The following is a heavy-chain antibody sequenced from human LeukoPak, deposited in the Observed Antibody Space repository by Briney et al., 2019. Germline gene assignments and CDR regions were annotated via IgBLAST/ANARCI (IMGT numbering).Heavy chain of an antibody. Sequence: GASVKVSCKASGYTFPGYYMHWVRQAPGQGLEWMGRINPNTGTTNYAQKLQGRVTMTRDTSISTAYMELNRLTSDDTAVFYCARSGEYSSSWFLYWGQGTLLTVSS. CDR2: INPNTGTT. D-gene: IGHD6-13*01. CDR1: GYTFPGYY. V-gene: IGHV1-2*02. J-gene: IGHJ4*02. CDR3: ARSGEYSSSWFLY.